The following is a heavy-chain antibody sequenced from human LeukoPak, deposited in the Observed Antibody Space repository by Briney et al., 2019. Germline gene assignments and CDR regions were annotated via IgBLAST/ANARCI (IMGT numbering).Heavy chain of an antibody. V-gene: IGHV3-74*01. D-gene: IGHD1-1*01. CDR2: INSDGSST. CDR1: GFTFSTYW. Sequence: GGSLRLSCAASGFTFSTYWMHWVRQAPGTGLVWVSLINSDGSSTNYADSVKGRFTISRDNAKNTLYLQMNSLRAEDTALYYCVTRVKSTGDYWGQGTLVTVSS. CDR3: VTRVKSTGDY. J-gene: IGHJ4*02.